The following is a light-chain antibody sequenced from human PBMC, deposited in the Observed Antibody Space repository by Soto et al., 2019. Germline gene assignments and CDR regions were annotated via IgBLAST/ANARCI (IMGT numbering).Light chain of an antibody. CDR1: PSVSSY. Sequence: EIVLTQSPATLSLSPGERATLSCRASPSVSSYLAWSQQTPGQPPRLGIYDASNMATGITARFSVSGSVTDFTLTISSLEPEDFAVYYGQQRSNWPLNFGGGTKVEIK. V-gene: IGKV3-11*01. J-gene: IGKJ4*01. CDR3: QQRSNWPLN. CDR2: DAS.